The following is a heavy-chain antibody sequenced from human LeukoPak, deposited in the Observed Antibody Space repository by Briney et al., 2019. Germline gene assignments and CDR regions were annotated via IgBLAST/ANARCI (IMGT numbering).Heavy chain of an antibody. CDR3: ARQRSRGYFDY. J-gene: IGHJ4*02. V-gene: IGHV5-51*01. Sequence: PGESLKISCKGSGYSFASYWIGWVRQMPGKGLEWMGIIYPGDSDTTYSPSFQGQVTISAGKSISTAYLQWSSLQASDTAMYYCARQRSRGYFDYWGQGTLVTVSS. CDR1: GYSFASYW. CDR2: IYPGDSDT. D-gene: IGHD6-13*01.